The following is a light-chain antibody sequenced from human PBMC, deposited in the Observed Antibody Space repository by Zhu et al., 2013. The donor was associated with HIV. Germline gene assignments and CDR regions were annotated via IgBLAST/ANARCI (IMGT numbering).Light chain of an antibody. Sequence: QSALTQPASVSGSPGQSITISCTGSNNDVGGYDYVAWYQQHPGKAPKLMIYEVNNRPSGVSNRFSGSKSGTSASLAISGLQAEDEADYYCSAWDNTLNAVIFGG. J-gene: IGLJ2*01. CDR3: SAWDNTLNAVI. CDR2: EVN. V-gene: IGLV2-14*01. CDR1: NNDVGGYDY.